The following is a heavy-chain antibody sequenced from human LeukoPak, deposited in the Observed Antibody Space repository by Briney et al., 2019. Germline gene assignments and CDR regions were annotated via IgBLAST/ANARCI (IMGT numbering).Heavy chain of an antibody. Sequence: GGSLRLSCAASGFTFSNYWMSWVRQAPGKGLEWVSVIYSGGATYYTDSVKGRFTISRDNSKNTLYLQMNSLRAEDTAVYYCAKSSCSGGSCYLSYYYYYYMDVWGKGTTVTVSS. D-gene: IGHD2-15*01. J-gene: IGHJ6*03. CDR2: IYSGGAT. CDR3: AKSSCSGGSCYLSYYYYYYMDV. V-gene: IGHV3-53*01. CDR1: GFTFSNYW.